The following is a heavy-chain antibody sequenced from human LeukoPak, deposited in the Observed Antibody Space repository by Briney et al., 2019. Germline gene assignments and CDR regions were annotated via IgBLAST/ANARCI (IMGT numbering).Heavy chain of an antibody. Sequence: GGSLRLSCAASGFTFSSYWMSWVRQAPGKGLEWVSAISGSGGRTYYADSVKGRFTISRDNSKNTLYLQMNSLRAEDTAVYYCARVGFRNTAMAHFDYWGQGTLVTVSS. CDR3: ARVGFRNTAMAHFDY. D-gene: IGHD5-18*01. CDR1: GFTFSSYW. CDR2: ISGSGGRT. V-gene: IGHV3-23*01. J-gene: IGHJ4*02.